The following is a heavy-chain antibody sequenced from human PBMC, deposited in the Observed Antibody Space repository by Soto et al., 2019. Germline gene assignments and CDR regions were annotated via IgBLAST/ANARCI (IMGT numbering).Heavy chain of an antibody. CDR1: GGTFSSYT. D-gene: IGHD4-17*01. J-gene: IGHJ3*02. V-gene: IGHV1-69*02. CDR2: IIPILGIA. CDR3: ARGFSRGTVTTYAFDI. Sequence: QVQLVQSGAEVKKPGSSVKVSCKASGGTFSSYTISWVRQAPGQGLEWMGRIIPILGIANYAQKFQGRVTITADKSTSTAYMELSSLRSEDTAVYYCARGFSRGTVTTYAFDIWGQGTMVTVSS.